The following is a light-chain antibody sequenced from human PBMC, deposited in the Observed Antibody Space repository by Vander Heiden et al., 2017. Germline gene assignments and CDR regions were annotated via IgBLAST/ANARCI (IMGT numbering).Light chain of an antibody. CDR1: QDISNY. J-gene: IGKJ4*01. CDR3: QQDDNLPLT. Sequence: DIQMTQSPSSLSASVGDRVTITCQASQDISNYLNWYQQKPGKAPKLLIYDASNLKTGVPSRISGSGSVTDFTFTIRILQPEDIATYYCQQDDNLPLTFGGGTKVEIK. V-gene: IGKV1-33*01. CDR2: DAS.